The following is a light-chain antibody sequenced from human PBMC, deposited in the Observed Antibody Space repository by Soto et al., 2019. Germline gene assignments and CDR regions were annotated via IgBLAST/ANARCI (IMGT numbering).Light chain of an antibody. V-gene: IGLV1-51*01. CDR1: SSNIGENY. CDR3: GTWDSSLSAFV. Sequence: QSVLTQPPSVSAAPGQRVTISCSGSSSNIGENYVSWYQQVPGTAPKLLIYDNNKRPSGIPDRFSGSKSGTSATLGITGLQTGDEADYYCGTWDSSLSAFVFGTGTQLTVL. J-gene: IGLJ1*01. CDR2: DNN.